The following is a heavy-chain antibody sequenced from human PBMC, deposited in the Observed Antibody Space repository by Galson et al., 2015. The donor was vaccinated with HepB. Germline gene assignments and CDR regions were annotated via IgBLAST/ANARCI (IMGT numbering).Heavy chain of an antibody. V-gene: IGHV3-21*01. J-gene: IGHJ4*02. CDR2: ISSSSSYI. Sequence: SLRLSCAASGFTFSSYSINWVRQAPGKGLEWVSSISSSSSYIYYADSVKGRFTISRDNAKNSLYLQMNSLRAEDTAVYYCANGYSVPNHFDYWGQGTLVTVSS. CDR3: ANGYSVPNHFDY. CDR1: GFTFSSYS. D-gene: IGHD5/OR15-5a*01.